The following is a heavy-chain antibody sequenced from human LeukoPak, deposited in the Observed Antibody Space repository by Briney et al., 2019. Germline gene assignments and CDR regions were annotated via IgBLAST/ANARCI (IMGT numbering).Heavy chain of an antibody. Sequence: SVKVSCKASGGTFSSYAISWVRQAPGQGLEWMGGIIPIFGTANYAQKFQGRVTITADESTSTAYMELSSLRSEDTAVYYCARAPKAVAGTGSVPYYYYYYGMDVWGQGTTVTVSS. CDR2: IIPIFGTA. CDR1: GGTFSSYA. J-gene: IGHJ6*02. D-gene: IGHD6-19*01. V-gene: IGHV1-69*13. CDR3: ARAPKAVAGTGSVPYYYYYYGMDV.